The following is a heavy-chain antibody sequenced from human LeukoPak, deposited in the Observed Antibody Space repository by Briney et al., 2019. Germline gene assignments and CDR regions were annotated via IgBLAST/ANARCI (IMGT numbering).Heavy chain of an antibody. CDR1: GFTFSSYE. V-gene: IGHV3-20*01. J-gene: IGHJ6*03. Sequence: PGGSLRLSCAASGFTFSSYEMNWVRQAPGKGLEWVSGINWNGGSTGYADSVKGRFTISRDNAKNSLYLQMNSLRAEDTALYHWWKMAGSGYYFYMDVWGKGTTVTISS. CDR2: INWNGGST. D-gene: IGHD3-10*01. CDR3: WKMAGSGYYFYMDV.